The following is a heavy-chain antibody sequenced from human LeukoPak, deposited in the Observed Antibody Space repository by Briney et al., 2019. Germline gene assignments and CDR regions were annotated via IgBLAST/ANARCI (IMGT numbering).Heavy chain of an antibody. CDR3: ARGDITMIVVVSYYFDY. J-gene: IGHJ4*02. D-gene: IGHD3-22*01. CDR1: AGSISSSSYY. CDR2: IYYSGST. Sequence: ASETLSLTCTVSAGSISSSSYYWGWIRQPPGKGLEWIGSIYYSGSTYYNPSLKSRVTISVDTSKNQFSLKLSSVTAADTAVYYCARGDITMIVVVSYYFDYWGQGTLVTVSS. V-gene: IGHV4-39*07.